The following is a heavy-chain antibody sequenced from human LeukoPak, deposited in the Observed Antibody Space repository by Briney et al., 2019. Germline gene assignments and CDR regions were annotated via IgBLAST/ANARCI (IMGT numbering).Heavy chain of an antibody. Sequence: ASVKVSCKASGYTFTSYAMNWVRQAPGQGLEWMGWINTNTGNPTYVQAFTGRFVFSLDTSVSTAYLQITSLKAEDTAVYYCARRESVAAVDYWGQGTLVTVSS. D-gene: IGHD6-19*01. CDR2: INTNTGNP. CDR3: ARRESVAAVDY. V-gene: IGHV7-4-1*02. CDR1: GYTFTSYA. J-gene: IGHJ4*02.